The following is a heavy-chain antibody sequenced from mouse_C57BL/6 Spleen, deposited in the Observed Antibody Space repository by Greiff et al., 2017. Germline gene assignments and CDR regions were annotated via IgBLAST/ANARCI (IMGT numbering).Heavy chain of an antibody. D-gene: IGHD2-3*01. CDR3: ARRDGYYFLDY. CDR1: GFTFSDYG. J-gene: IGHJ2*01. V-gene: IGHV5-17*01. Sequence: DVMLVESGGGLVKPGGSLKLSCAASGFTFSDYGMHWVRQAPEKGLEWVAYISSGSSTIYYADTVKGRFTISRDNAKNTLFLQMTSLRSEDTAMYYCARRDGYYFLDYWGQGTTLTVSS. CDR2: ISSGSSTI.